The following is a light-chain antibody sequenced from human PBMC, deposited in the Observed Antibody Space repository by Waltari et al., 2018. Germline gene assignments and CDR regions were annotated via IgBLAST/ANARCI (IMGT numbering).Light chain of an antibody. CDR1: QAVVNNF. CDR3: QQSGSFPGT. J-gene: IGKJ1*01. V-gene: IGKV3-20*01. Sequence: EIVLTQSPGTLSLSPGETATLSCRASQAVVNNFLAWYQQKPGQAPRVLIFAASTRAPGIPGRFSGSGSGTDFTLTLSRLEAEDFAVYYCQQSGSFPGTFGQGTKVEIK. CDR2: AAS.